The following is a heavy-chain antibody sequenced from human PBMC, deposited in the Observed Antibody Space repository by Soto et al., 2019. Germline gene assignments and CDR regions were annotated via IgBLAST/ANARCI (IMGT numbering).Heavy chain of an antibody. CDR3: AKDGESTVAGSAEYFQH. CDR1: GFTFDDYA. D-gene: IGHD6-19*01. CDR2: ISWNSGSI. J-gene: IGHJ1*01. V-gene: IGHV3-9*01. Sequence: GGSLRLSCAASGFTFDDYAMHWVRQAPGKGLEWVSGISWNSGSIGYADSVKGRFTVSRDNAKNSLYLQMNSLRAEDTALYYCAKDGESTVAGSAEYFQHWGQGTLVTVSS.